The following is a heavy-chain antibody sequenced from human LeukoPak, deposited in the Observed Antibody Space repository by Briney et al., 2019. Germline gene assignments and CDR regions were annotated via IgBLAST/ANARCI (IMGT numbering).Heavy chain of an antibody. Sequence: SVKVSCKGSGYTFTGYYMHWVRQAPGQWREWMGWINPNSGVTNYAQKFQGRVTMTRDTSISTGYMDLSSLRSDDTAVYYCATGGTSPHDYWGQGTLVTVSS. CDR2: INPNSGVT. CDR1: GYTFTGYY. J-gene: IGHJ4*02. CDR3: ATGGTSPHDY. V-gene: IGHV1-2*02.